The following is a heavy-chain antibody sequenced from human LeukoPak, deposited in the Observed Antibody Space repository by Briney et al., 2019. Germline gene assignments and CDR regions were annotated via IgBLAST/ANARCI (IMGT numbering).Heavy chain of an antibody. D-gene: IGHD2-15*01. Sequence: GGSLKIPGKGSGYSFTSYWIGWVRQLPGKGLEWMGIIYPGDSDTRYSPSFQGQVSISADKSISTAYLQWSSLKASDTAMYYCARLMVVGYFDYWGQGTLVTVSS. CDR1: GYSFTSYW. CDR3: ARLMVVGYFDY. CDR2: IYPGDSDT. V-gene: IGHV5-51*01. J-gene: IGHJ4*02.